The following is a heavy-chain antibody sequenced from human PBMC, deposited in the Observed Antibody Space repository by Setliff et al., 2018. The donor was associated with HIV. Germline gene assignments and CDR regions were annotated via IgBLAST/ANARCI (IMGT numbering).Heavy chain of an antibody. D-gene: IGHD6-6*01. CDR3: ARGKQMSRRSDAFDI. CDR2: IDPTDGST. V-gene: IGHV1-46*01. Sequence: ASVKVSCKASGYRFSKYAINWVRQAPGQGLEWMEVIDPTDGSTSFTQKFQGRVTVTRDTSTSTVYMELSGLKSEDTAMYYCARGKQMSRRSDAFDIWGQGTKVTVSS. CDR1: GYRFSKYA. J-gene: IGHJ3*02.